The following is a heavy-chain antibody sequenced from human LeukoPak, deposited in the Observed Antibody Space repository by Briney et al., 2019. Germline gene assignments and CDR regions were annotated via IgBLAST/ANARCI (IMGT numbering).Heavy chain of an antibody. CDR3: ARESLLGYCSSTSCYASGFDP. Sequence: SETLSLTCAVSGYSISSGYYWGWFRQPPGKGLEWIGSIYHSGSTYYNPSLKSRVTISVDTSKNQFSLKLSSVTAADTAVYYCARESLLGYCSSTSCYASGFDPWGQGTLVTVSS. CDR2: IYHSGST. D-gene: IGHD2-2*01. V-gene: IGHV4-38-2*01. J-gene: IGHJ5*02. CDR1: GYSISSGYY.